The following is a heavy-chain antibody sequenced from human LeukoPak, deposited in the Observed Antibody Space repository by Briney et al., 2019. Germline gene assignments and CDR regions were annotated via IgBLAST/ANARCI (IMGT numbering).Heavy chain of an antibody. CDR2: ISGSGGST. J-gene: IGHJ4*02. CDR3: ASPLVADHGRLGY. V-gene: IGHV3-23*01. Sequence: GGSLRLSGAASGFTFSSHAMSGVGKAPGKGLEWVSTISGSGGSTYYADSVKGRFTISRDNSKNTLYLQMISLRAEDTAVYYCASPLVADHGRLGYWGQGTLVTVSS. CDR1: GFTFSSHA. D-gene: IGHD3-16*01.